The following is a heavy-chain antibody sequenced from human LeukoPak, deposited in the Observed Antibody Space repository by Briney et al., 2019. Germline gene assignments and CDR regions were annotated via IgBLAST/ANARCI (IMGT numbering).Heavy chain of an antibody. CDR3: TPLLITMIVVVTVDY. CDR1: GFTFSSYE. CDR2: IKSKTDGGTT. Sequence: GGSLRLSCAASGFTFSSYEMNWVRQAPGKGLEWVGRIKSKTDGGTTDYAAPVKGRFTISRDDSKNTLYLQMNSLKTEDTAVYYCTPLLITMIVVVTVDYWGQGTLVTVSS. J-gene: IGHJ4*02. V-gene: IGHV3-15*01. D-gene: IGHD3-22*01.